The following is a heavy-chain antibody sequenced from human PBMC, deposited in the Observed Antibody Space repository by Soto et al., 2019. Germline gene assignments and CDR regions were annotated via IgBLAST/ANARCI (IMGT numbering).Heavy chain of an antibody. CDR1: GYTFTEYY. D-gene: IGHD3-22*01. J-gene: IGHJ1*01. CDR3: AREDYDTSGYSAYFQN. Sequence: ASVKISYKASGYTFTEYYIHWVRQAPGQGLEWMGWINPNSGGTNYAQKFQGRVTMTRDTSISTAYMELSSLRSDDTAVYYCAREDYDTSGYSAYFQNSDKETLVIVSS. CDR2: INPNSGGT. V-gene: IGHV1-2*02.